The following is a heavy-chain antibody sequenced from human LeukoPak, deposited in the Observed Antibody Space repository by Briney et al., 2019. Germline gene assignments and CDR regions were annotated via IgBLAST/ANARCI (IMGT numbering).Heavy chain of an antibody. CDR2: INHSGST. CDR3: ARFRVGATKGYYYGMDV. J-gene: IGHJ6*02. V-gene: IGHV4-34*01. D-gene: IGHD1-26*01. CDR1: GGSFSGYY. Sequence: SETLSLTCAVYGGSFSGYYWSWIRQPPGKGLEWIGEINHSGSTNYNPSLKSRVTISVDTSKNRFSLKLSSVTAADTAVYYCARFRVGATKGYYYGMDVWGQGTTVTVSS.